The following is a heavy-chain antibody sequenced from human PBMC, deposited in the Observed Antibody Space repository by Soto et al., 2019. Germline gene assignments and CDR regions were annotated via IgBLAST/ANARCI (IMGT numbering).Heavy chain of an antibody. CDR2: ISAYNGNT. Sequence: QVQLVQSGAEVKKPGASVKVSCKASGYTFTSYGISWVRQAPGQGLVWMGWISAYNGNTNYAQKLQGRVTMTTDTSTRTAYMAPRSLRSDDTAMYCCARGVWGSGVVVSPYDYYGMDVWGQGTTVTVSS. D-gene: IGHD3-16*01. V-gene: IGHV1-18*04. J-gene: IGHJ6*02. CDR1: GYTFTSYG. CDR3: ARGVWGSGVVVSPYDYYGMDV.